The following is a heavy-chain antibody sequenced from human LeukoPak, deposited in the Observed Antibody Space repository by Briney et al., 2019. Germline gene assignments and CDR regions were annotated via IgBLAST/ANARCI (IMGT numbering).Heavy chain of an antibody. CDR1: GFTFSSYS. CDR3: ARSRDIVATHDLTEFDY. V-gene: IGHV3-21*01. J-gene: IGHJ4*02. Sequence: GGSLRLSCAASGFTFSSYSMNWVRQAPGKGLEWVSSISSSSSYIYYADSVKGRFTISRDNAKNSLYLQMNSLRAQDTAVYDCARSRDIVATHDLTEFDYWGQGTLVTVSS. CDR2: ISSSSSYI. D-gene: IGHD5-12*01.